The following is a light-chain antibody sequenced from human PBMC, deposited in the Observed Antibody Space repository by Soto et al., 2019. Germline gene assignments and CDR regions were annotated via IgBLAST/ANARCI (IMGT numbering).Light chain of an antibody. J-gene: IGLJ1*01. V-gene: IGLV2-11*01. CDR1: SSDVGRYDY. CDR3: CSFAGSYSYD. CDR2: DVT. Sequence: QSPLTQPRTVSASPGQAVTISCTGTSSDVGRYDYVSWYQQHPGKAPKLIVYDVTERPSGVPDRFSGSKSGNTASLTISGLQAEDEADYSCCSFAGSYSYDFGTGTKVTVL.